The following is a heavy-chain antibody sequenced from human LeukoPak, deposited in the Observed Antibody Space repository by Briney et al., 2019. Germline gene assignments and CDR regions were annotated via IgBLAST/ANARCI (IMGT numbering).Heavy chain of an antibody. CDR2: ISYDGSNK. D-gene: IGHD5-12*01. CDR3: AKGTWMATIDIINWFDP. V-gene: IGHV3-30-3*01. J-gene: IGHJ5*02. CDR1: GFTFSSYA. Sequence: GGSLRLSCAASGFTFSSYAMHWVRQAPGKGLEWVAVISYDGSNKYYADSVEGRFTISRDNSKNTLYLQMNSLRAEDTAVYYCAKGTWMATIDIINWFDPWGQGTLVTVSS.